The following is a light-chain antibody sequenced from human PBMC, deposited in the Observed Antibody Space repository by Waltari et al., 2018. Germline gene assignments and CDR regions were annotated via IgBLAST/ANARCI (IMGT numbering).Light chain of an antibody. CDR2: DAS. Sequence: EIVLTQSPATLSLSPGERATLSCRASQSVSSYLAWYQQKPGQAPRLLIYDASNRATGIPARFSGSVSGTDFTFTISSLEPEDFAVYYCQQRSNFGPGTKVDIK. CDR3: QQRSN. CDR1: QSVSSY. J-gene: IGKJ3*01. V-gene: IGKV3-11*01.